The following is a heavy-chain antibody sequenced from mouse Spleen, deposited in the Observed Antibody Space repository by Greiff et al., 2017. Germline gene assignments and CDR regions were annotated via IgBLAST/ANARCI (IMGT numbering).Heavy chain of an antibody. CDR1: GYAFSSYW. CDR3: ARQGGNYAMDY. J-gene: IGHJ4*01. V-gene: IGHV1-80*01. Sequence: VKLVESGAELVKPGASVKISCKASGYAFSSYWMNWVKQRPGKGLEWIGQIYPGDGDTNYNGKFKGKATLTADKSSSTAYMQLSSLTSEDSAVYFCARQGGNYAMDYWGQGTSVTVSS. CDR2: IYPGDGDT.